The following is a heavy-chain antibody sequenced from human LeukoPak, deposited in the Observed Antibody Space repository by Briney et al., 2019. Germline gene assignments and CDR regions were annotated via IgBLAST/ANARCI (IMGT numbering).Heavy chain of an antibody. CDR1: GYTFNDYY. D-gene: IGHD2-2*01. V-gene: IGHV1-69-2*01. CDR3: AISMGMPGAIAWLDP. Sequence: ASVKVSCKASGYTFNDYYIHWVQQAPGKGLEWMGRVDPEDGETLYVEKLQGRVTITADTSADTAYMELSSLRSEDTAVYYCAISMGMPGAIAWLDPWGQGTLVTVSS. J-gene: IGHJ5*02. CDR2: VDPEDGET.